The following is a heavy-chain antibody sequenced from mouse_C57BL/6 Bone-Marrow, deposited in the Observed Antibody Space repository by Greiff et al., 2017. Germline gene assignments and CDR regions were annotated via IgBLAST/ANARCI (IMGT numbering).Heavy chain of an antibody. Sequence: QVQLQQSGAELVRPGTSVKVSCKASGYAFTNYLIEWVKQRPGQGLEWIGVINPGSGGTNYNEKFKGKATLTADKSSSTAYMQLSSLTSEDSAVYFWARDDCLFFDYWGQGTTLTVSS. J-gene: IGHJ2*01. CDR3: ARDDCLFFDY. CDR2: INPGSGGT. CDR1: GYAFTNYL. V-gene: IGHV1-54*01.